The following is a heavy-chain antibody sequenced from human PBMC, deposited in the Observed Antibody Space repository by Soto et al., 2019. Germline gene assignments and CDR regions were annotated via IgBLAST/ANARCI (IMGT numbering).Heavy chain of an antibody. D-gene: IGHD4-17*01. J-gene: IGHJ4*02. CDR2: ISGSGGST. CDR3: VKQMTTWTDSFFDF. CDR1: GFTFSSYA. Sequence: PGGSLRLSCAASGFTFSSYAMSWVRQAPGKGLEWVSAISGSGGSTYYADSVKGRFTISRDNSKNTLYLQMNSLRAEDTAVYFCVKQMTTWTDSFFDFWGQGIQVTVSS. V-gene: IGHV3-23*01.